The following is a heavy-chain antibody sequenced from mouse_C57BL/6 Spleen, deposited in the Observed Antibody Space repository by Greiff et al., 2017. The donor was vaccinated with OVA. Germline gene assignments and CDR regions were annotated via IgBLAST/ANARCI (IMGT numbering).Heavy chain of an antibody. Sequence: EVQRVESGGGLVKPGGSLKLSCAASGFTFSDYGMHWVRQAPEKGLAWVAYISSGSSTIYYADTVKGRFTISRDNAKNTLFLQMTSLRSEDTAMYYCARVYYYGELAQGYAMDYWGQGTSVTVSS. CDR3: ARVYYYGELAQGYAMDY. D-gene: IGHD1-1*01. V-gene: IGHV5-17*01. CDR1: GFTFSDYG. CDR2: ISSGSSTI. J-gene: IGHJ4*01.